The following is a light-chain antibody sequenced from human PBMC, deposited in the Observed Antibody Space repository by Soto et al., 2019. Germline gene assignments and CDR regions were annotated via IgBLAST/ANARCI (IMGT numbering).Light chain of an antibody. CDR3: SSYTNSRTLV. V-gene: IGLV2-14*01. CDR2: EVS. CDR1: SNDIGEYNY. J-gene: IGLJ1*01. Sequence: LTQPASVSGSPGQSVTISCAGSSNDIGEYNYVSWYQQHPGEAPKVVIYEVSSRPSGSSNRFSGSKSGNTASLTISGLQADDEADYYCSSYTNSRTLVFGTGTKVTVL.